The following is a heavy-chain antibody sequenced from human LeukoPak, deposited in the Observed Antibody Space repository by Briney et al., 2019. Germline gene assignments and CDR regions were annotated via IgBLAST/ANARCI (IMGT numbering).Heavy chain of an antibody. D-gene: IGHD4-11*01. CDR2: IYYSGST. Sequence: SETLSLTCTVSGGSISSGGYYWSWIRQHPGKGLEWIGYIYYSGSTYYNPSLKSRVTISVDTSKNQFSLKLSSVTAADTAVYYCAREVGTVTQNPYYYYGMDVWGQGTTVTVS. CDR1: GGSISSGGYY. V-gene: IGHV4-31*03. CDR3: AREVGTVTQNPYYYYGMDV. J-gene: IGHJ6*02.